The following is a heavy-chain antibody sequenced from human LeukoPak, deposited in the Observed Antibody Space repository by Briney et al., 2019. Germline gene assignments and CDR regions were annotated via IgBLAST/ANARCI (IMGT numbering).Heavy chain of an antibody. D-gene: IGHD4-17*01. CDR1: GGSISSYY. Sequence: PSETLSLTCTISGGSISSYYWSWIRQPPGKGLEWIGYIYYSGSTNYNPSLKSRVTISVDTSKNQFSLKLTSVTAADTAVYYCARGGGAYATKIDYWALGTLVTVSS. CDR3: ARGGGAYATKIDY. CDR2: IYYSGST. V-gene: IGHV4-59*01. J-gene: IGHJ4*02.